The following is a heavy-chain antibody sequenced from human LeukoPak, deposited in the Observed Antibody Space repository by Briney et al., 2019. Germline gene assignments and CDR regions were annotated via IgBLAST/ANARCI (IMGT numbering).Heavy chain of an antibody. CDR3: ARTRGYAETYDGFDI. J-gene: IGHJ3*02. D-gene: IGHD1-1*01. V-gene: IGHV1-2*02. Sequence: ASVKVSCKASGYTFTDYYLHWVRQAPGQGLEWMGWINPNSGGTNYAQKFQGRVTMTRDTSISTAYMELTRLRSDDTAVYYCARTRGYAETYDGFDIWGHGTMVTLSS. CDR2: INPNSGGT. CDR1: GYTFTDYY.